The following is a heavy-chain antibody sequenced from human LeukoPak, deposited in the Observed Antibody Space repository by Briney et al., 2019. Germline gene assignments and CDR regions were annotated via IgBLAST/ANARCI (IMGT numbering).Heavy chain of an antibody. CDR3: ASLYGSGNYGIY. CDR2: LRNDGTT. D-gene: IGHD3-10*01. CDR1: GFTFSSSW. V-gene: IGHV3-53*01. J-gene: IGHJ4*02. Sequence: GGSLRLSCAASGFTFSSSWMSWVRQAPGKGLEWVSVLRNDGTTYYADSVKGRFTISRDDSKNMLYLQMNSLRADDTAVYYCASLYGSGNYGIYWGQGTLVTVSS.